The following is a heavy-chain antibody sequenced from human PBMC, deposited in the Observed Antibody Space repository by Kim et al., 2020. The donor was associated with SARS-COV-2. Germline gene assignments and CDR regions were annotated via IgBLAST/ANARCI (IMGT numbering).Heavy chain of an antibody. Sequence: GGSLRLSCVASGFTFTDYTFNWFRQAPGKGLEWVSAIRHSDGKISYRESVKGRFSISRDDSKNMVHLQMGGLIVEDTATYFCASVSRERSGYVDFWG. CDR2: IRHSDGKI. CDR1: GFTFTDYT. J-gene: IGHJ5*01. V-gene: IGHV3-23*02. D-gene: IGHD3-3*01. CDR3: ASVSRERSGYVDF.